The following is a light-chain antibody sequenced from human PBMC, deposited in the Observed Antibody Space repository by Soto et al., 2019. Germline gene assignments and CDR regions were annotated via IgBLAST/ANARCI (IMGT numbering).Light chain of an antibody. J-gene: IGLJ1*01. V-gene: IGLV2-14*01. CDR2: DVT. CDR1: SSDVGSYNY. Sequence: QSVLTQPASVSGSPGQSITISCTGTSSDVGSYNYVSWYQQHPGKAPKLMIYDVTNRPSGVSNRFSGSKSGNTASLTISGLRAEDEAVYYCSSYTSNSLRVFGTGTKVTVL. CDR3: SSYTSNSLRV.